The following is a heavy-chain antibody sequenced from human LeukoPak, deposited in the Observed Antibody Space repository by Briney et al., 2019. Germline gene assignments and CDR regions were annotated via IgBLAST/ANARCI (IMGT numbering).Heavy chain of an antibody. D-gene: IGHD4/OR15-4a*01. CDR2: IKSKTDGGTR. CDR3: TTFDYAAFLI. J-gene: IGHJ3*02. V-gene: IGHV3-15*01. Sequence: PGGSLRLSCAVSGFTSSNAWMSWVRQAPGKGLEWVGRIKSKTDGGTRDYAAPVKGRFTISRDDSKNTLYLQMNSLKTEDTAVYNCTTFDYAAFLIWGQGTMVTVSS. CDR1: GFTSSNAW.